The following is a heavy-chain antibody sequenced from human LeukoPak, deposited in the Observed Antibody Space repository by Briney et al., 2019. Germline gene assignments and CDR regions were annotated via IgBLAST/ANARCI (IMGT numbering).Heavy chain of an antibody. J-gene: IGHJ3*02. V-gene: IGHV3-53*01. CDR2: IYSGGNT. D-gene: IGHD3-16*01. CDR1: GFTVSGNY. CDR3: ARVLGGGDAFDI. Sequence: QTGGSLRLSCAASGFTVSGNYVTWVRQAPGKGLEWVSVIYSGGNTYYADSVKGRFTISRDNSKNTLYLQMNSLRAEDTAVYYCARVLGGGDAFDIWGQGTMVTVSS.